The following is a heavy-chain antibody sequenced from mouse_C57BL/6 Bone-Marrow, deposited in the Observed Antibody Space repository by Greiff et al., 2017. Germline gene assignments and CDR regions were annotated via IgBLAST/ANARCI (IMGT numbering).Heavy chain of an antibody. Sequence: VQRVESGAELARPGASVKLSCKASGYTFTSYGISWVKQRTGQGLEWIGEIYPRSGNTYYNEKFKGKATLTADKSSSTAYMELRSLTSEDSAVYFCARFSYGNYFYAMDYWGQGTSVTVSS. CDR2: IYPRSGNT. V-gene: IGHV1-81*01. J-gene: IGHJ4*01. D-gene: IGHD2-1*01. CDR3: ARFSYGNYFYAMDY. CDR1: GYTFTSYG.